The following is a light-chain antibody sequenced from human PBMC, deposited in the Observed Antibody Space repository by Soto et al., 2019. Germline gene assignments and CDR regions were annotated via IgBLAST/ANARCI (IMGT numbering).Light chain of an antibody. CDR3: SSYAARVV. CDR2: EVS. Sequence: QSALTQPPSASGSPGQSVTISCTGTSSDVGGYNYVSWYQQHPGKAPKLMIYEVSKRPSGVPDRFSGSKSGNTASLTVSGIQDEDEADYYCSSYAARVVFGGGTKLTVL. J-gene: IGLJ2*01. V-gene: IGLV2-8*01. CDR1: SSDVGGYNY.